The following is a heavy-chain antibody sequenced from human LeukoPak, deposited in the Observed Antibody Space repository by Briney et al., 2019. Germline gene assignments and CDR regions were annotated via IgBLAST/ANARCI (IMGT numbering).Heavy chain of an antibody. CDR3: AIATAVPAANDY. J-gene: IGHJ4*02. CDR1: GGTFSSYA. Sequence: ASVKVSCKASGGTFSSYAISWVRQAPGQGLEWMGGIIPIFGTANYAQKFQGRVTITTDESTSTAYMELSSLRSEDTAVYYCAIATAVPAANDYWGQGTLVTVSS. D-gene: IGHD2-2*01. V-gene: IGHV1-69*05. CDR2: IIPIFGTA.